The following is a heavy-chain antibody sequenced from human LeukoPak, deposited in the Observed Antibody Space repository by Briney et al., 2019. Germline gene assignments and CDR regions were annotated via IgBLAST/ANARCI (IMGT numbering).Heavy chain of an antibody. D-gene: IGHD1-1*01. CDR2: INQGGSKK. CDR1: GFTFSSYW. V-gene: IGHV3-7*01. Sequence: GGSLRLSCATSGFTFSSYWMSWVRQAPGKGPEWVAFINQGGSKKYFVGSLKGRFTISRDNGKNSMYLQMNSLRVEDTAVYYCVRDCSSVNCPPTDYYGLDVWGRGTTVTVSS. CDR3: VRDCSSVNCPPTDYYGLDV. J-gene: IGHJ6*02.